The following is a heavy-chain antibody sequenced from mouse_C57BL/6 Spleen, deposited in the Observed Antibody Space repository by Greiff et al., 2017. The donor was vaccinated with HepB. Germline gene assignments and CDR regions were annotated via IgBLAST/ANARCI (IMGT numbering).Heavy chain of an antibody. D-gene: IGHD2-4*01. V-gene: IGHV1-55*01. CDR2: IYPGSGST. CDR1: GYTFTSYW. CDR3: ARRNDYESYFDY. J-gene: IGHJ2*01. Sequence: VQLQQPGAELVKPGASVKMSCKASGYTFTSYWITWVKQRPGQGLEWIGDIYPGSGSTNYNEKFKSKATLTVDTSSSTAYMQLSSLTSEDSAVYYCARRNDYESYFDYWGQGTTLTVSS.